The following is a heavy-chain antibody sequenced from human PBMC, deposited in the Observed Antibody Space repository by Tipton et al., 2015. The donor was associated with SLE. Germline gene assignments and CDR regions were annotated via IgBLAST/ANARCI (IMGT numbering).Heavy chain of an antibody. CDR1: GYPITSGYY. J-gene: IGHJ4*02. Sequence: TLSLTCAVSGYPITSGYYWGWVRQSPGEGLEWIGNIYHSGTTYYSPSLRSPVTISVDTSRNEISLTLFSVTATDTALYYCARASGGYSSGYYYFDYWGRGTLVTVSS. CDR2: IYHSGTT. V-gene: IGHV4-38-2*01. CDR3: ARASGGYSSGYYYFDY. D-gene: IGHD6-19*01.